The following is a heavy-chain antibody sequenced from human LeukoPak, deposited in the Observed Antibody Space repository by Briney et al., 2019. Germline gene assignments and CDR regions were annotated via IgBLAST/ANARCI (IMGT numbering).Heavy chain of an antibody. V-gene: IGHV3-33*08. Sequence: GGSLRLSYAPSVFTFSSYGMLWVRQAPGKGRDWVEGICYDGRNKYYADSVKGRFTISRDNSKNTMYLQMNSLRAADTAVYYCARDRATMVRGYYGMDVWGQGTTVTVSS. J-gene: IGHJ6*02. D-gene: IGHD3-10*01. CDR1: VFTFSSYG. CDR3: ARDRATMVRGYYGMDV. CDR2: ICYDGRNK.